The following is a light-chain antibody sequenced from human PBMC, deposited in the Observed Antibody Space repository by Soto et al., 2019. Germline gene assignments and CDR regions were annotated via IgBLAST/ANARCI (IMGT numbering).Light chain of an antibody. CDR3: QHYINWRRT. CDR2: GAS. CDR1: QSVSSN. V-gene: IGKV3-15*01. J-gene: IGKJ1*01. Sequence: EIVMTQSPATLSVSPGERSTLSCRASQSVSSNLAWYQQKLGQAPRLLIYGASTRATGIPARFSGSGSGTEFTLTISSLQSEDFAVYYCQHYINWRRTFGQGTKVDIK.